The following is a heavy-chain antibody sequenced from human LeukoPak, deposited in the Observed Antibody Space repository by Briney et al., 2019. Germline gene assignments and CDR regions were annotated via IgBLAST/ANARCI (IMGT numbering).Heavy chain of an antibody. CDR3: AGESGSYGGLDY. CDR1: GGPFSGYY. D-gene: IGHD1-26*01. V-gene: IGHV4-4*07. J-gene: IGHJ4*02. CDR2: IYTSGST. Sequence: SETLSLTCAVYGGPFSGYYWSWIRQPAGKGLEWIGRIYTSGSTNYNPSLKSRVTMSVDTSKNQFSLKLSSVTAADTAVYYCAGESGSYGGLDYWGQGTLVTVSS.